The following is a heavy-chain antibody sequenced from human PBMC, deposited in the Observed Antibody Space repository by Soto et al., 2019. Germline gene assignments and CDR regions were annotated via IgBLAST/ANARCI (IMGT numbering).Heavy chain of an antibody. CDR1: GYTFSNYG. CDR3: ARDRNSGVLDWYDP. D-gene: IGHD6-19*01. CDR2: INAGNGNT. J-gene: IGHJ5*02. Sequence: QVQLVQSGAEVKKPGASVKVSCKASGYTFSNYGIHWVRQAPGQRLEWMGWINAGNGNTQYSQKFQGRVTISRDTSATTAYMERSSLRSEDTAVYYCARDRNSGVLDWYDPWGQGTLVTVSS. V-gene: IGHV1-3*01.